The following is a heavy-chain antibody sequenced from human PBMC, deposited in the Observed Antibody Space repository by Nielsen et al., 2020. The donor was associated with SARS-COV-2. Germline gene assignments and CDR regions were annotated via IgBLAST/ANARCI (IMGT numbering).Heavy chain of an antibody. J-gene: IGHJ4*02. CDR3: AKISGSQRHYFDF. D-gene: IGHD1-26*01. V-gene: IGHV3-23*01. CDR1: GFSFSSYA. Sequence: GESLKIPCAASGFSFSSYAMTWVRQAPGKGLEWVSSIGTTGDKTFYADSVKGRFTISRDNSKNTLYLQLNSLRAEDTAVFYCAKISGSQRHYFDFWGQGALVTVSS. CDR2: IGTTGDKT.